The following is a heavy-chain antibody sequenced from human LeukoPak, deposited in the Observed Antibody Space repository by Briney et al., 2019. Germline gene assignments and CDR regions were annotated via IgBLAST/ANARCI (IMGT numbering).Heavy chain of an antibody. D-gene: IGHD3-22*01. CDR3: ARDTYDSSGYYYAEYYFDY. J-gene: IGHJ4*02. CDR2: IIPILGIA. V-gene: IGHV1-69*04. CDR1: GGTFSSYA. Sequence: SVKVSCKASGGTFSSYAISWVRQAPGQGLEWMGRIIPILGIANYAQRFQGRVTITADKSTSTAYMELSSLRSEDTAVYYCARDTYDSSGYYYAEYYFDYWGQGTLVTVSS.